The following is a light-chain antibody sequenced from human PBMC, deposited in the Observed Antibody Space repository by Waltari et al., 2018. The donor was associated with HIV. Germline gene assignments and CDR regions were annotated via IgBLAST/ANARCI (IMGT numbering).Light chain of an antibody. CDR2: EVS. J-gene: IGLJ2*01. CDR3: CSYAGSSTSWV. V-gene: IGLV2-23*02. CDR1: SSDVGSYNL. Sequence: QSALTQPASVSGSPGQSITISCTGTSSDVGSYNLVSWYQQHPGKAPKLMIYEVSKRPSGVSNRFSGSKSGNTASLTISGLQAEDEADYYCCSYAGSSTSWVFGGGTKLTVL.